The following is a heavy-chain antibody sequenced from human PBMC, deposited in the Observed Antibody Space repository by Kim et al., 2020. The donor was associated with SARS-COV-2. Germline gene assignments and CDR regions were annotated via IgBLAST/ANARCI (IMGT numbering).Heavy chain of an antibody. CDR3: ARGGRLDLRRGWFDH. D-gene: IGHD1-7*01. CDR1: GGFISDYF. CDR2: IYYTGST. J-gene: IGHJ5*02. Sequence: SETLSLTCTVSGGFISDYFWTWMRQAPGKGLEYIGYIYYTGSTNSNPSLRSRVTISVDTSNNQFSLKLTSVTAADTAVYYCARGGRLDLRRGWFDHWGQGTLVTVAS. V-gene: IGHV4-59*01.